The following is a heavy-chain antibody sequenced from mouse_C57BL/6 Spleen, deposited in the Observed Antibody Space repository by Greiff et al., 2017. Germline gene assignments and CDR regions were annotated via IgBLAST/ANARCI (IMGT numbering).Heavy chain of an antibody. CDR3: ARPGSSYGAMDY. J-gene: IGHJ4*01. D-gene: IGHD1-1*01. V-gene: IGHV1-18*01. CDR1: GYTFTDYN. CDR2: INPNNGGT. Sequence: VKPGASVKIPCKASGYTFTDYNMDWVKQSHGKSLEWIGDINPNNGGTIYNQKFKGKATLTVDKSSSTAYMELRSLTSEDTAVYYCARPGSSYGAMDYWGQGTSVTVSS.